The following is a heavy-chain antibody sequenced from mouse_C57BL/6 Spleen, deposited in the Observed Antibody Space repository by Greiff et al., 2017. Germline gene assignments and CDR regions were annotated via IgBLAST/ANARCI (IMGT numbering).Heavy chain of an antibody. D-gene: IGHD4-1*01. V-gene: IGHV1-26*01. J-gene: IGHJ3*01. CDR1: GYTFTDYY. CDR2: INPNNGGT. Sequence: VQLQQSGPELVKPGASVKISCKASGYTFTDYYMNWVKQSHGKSLEWIGDINPNNGGTSYNQKFKGKATLTVDKSSSTAYMELRSLTSEDSAVYYCALGTAYWGQGTLVTVSA. CDR3: ALGTAY.